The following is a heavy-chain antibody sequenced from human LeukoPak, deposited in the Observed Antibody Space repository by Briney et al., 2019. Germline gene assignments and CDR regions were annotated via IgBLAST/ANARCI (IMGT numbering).Heavy chain of an antibody. CDR1: GFSFNTYA. CDR2: IGNRGSDT. J-gene: IGHJ4*02. CDR3: TKASCGGSCYYAVGF. Sequence: GGSLRLSCAASGFSFNTYAMGWVRRAPGKGLEWVSGIGNRGSDTFYADSVKGRFTVSRDNSKNTVFLQMNSLRAEDTAVYYCTKASCGGSCYYAVGFWGQGTLVTVSS. D-gene: IGHD2-15*01. V-gene: IGHV3-23*01.